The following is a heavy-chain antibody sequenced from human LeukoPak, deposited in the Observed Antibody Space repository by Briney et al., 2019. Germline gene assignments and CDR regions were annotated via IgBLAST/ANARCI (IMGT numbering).Heavy chain of an antibody. J-gene: IGHJ4*02. Sequence: GGSLRLSCAASGFTFATYTMNWVRQAPGKGLEWVSGLYGKGDQTFYADSVKGRFTISRDNSNNMLFLQMNSLRAEDTAVYYCAKGQHSSGLIDYWGQGTLVTVSS. CDR3: AKGQHSSGLIDY. D-gene: IGHD3-22*01. V-gene: IGHV3-23*01. CDR1: GFTFATYT. CDR2: LYGKGDQT.